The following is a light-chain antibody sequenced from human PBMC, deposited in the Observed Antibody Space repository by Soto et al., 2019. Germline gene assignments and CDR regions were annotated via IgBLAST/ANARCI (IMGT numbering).Light chain of an antibody. CDR2: GAS. V-gene: IGKV1-39*01. CDR3: QESYSTQYT. Sequence: DVQLTQSPSSLSASVGDRVTITCRASQNINTYLNWYQHKPGKAPNLLIYGASTVHRGVPLRSSGSGSGTDFTLTISSLESEDFATYYCQESYSTQYTFGQGTKLEI. CDR1: QNINTY. J-gene: IGKJ2*01.